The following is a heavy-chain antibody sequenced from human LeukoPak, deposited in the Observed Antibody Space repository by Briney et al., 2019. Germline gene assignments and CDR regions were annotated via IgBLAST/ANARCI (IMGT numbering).Heavy chain of an antibody. J-gene: IGHJ5*02. D-gene: IGHD3-22*01. Sequence: SETLSLTCTVSGGSISSYYWSWIRQPPGKGLEWIGYIYYSGSTNYNPSLKSRVTISVDTSKNQFSLKLSSVTAADTAVYYCARDHGDYYDSSGYYSWFDPWGQGTLVTVSS. CDR2: IYYSGST. V-gene: IGHV4-59*01. CDR3: ARDHGDYYDSSGYYSWFDP. CDR1: GGSISSYY.